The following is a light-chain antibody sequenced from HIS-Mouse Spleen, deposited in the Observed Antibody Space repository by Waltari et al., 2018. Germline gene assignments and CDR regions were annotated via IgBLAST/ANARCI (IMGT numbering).Light chain of an antibody. CDR3: QQRSNWPPYT. Sequence: EIVMTQSPATLSLSPGERATLSCRASQIVSCYLAWYQQKPGQAPRLLIYDASNRATGIPARFSGSGSGTDFTLTISSLEPEDFAVYYCQQRSNWPPYTFGQGTKLEIK. V-gene: IGKV3-11*01. CDR1: QIVSCY. CDR2: DAS. J-gene: IGKJ2*01.